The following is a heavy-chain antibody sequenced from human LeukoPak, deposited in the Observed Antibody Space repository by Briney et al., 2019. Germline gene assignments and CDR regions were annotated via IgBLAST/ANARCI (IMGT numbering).Heavy chain of an antibody. J-gene: IGHJ4*02. CDR3: ARDPGYCSGGSCHEFDY. CDR2: IYYSGST. CDR1: GGSISSSSYY. Sequence: SETLSLTCTVSGGSISSSSYYWGWIRQPPGKGLEWIGYIYYSGSTNYNPSLKSRVTISLDTSKNQFSLKLSSVTAADTAVYYCARDPGYCSGGSCHEFDYWGQGTLVTVSS. V-gene: IGHV4-61*01. D-gene: IGHD2-15*01.